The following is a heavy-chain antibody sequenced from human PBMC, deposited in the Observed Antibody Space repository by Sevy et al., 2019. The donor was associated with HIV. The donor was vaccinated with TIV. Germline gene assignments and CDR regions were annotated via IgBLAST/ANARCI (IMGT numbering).Heavy chain of an antibody. CDR2: IIPIFGTA. Sequence: ASVKVSCKASGGTFSSYAISWVRQAPGQGLEWMGGIIPIFGTANYAQKFQGRVTITADESTGTAYMELSSLRSEDTAVYYCARESETMVRGGPSDYYYGMDVWGQGTTVTVSS. CDR1: GGTFSSYA. CDR3: ARESETMVRGGPSDYYYGMDV. D-gene: IGHD3-10*01. J-gene: IGHJ6*02. V-gene: IGHV1-69*13.